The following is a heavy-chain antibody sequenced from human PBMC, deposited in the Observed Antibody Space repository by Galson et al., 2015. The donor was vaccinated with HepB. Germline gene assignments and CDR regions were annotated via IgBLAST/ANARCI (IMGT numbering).Heavy chain of an antibody. CDR3: AKGRESTIRIFDY. CDR1: GFTFSSYA. J-gene: IGHJ4*02. D-gene: IGHD3-9*01. CDR2: ISGSGGST. Sequence: SLRLSCAASGFTFSSYAMSWVRQAPGKGLEWVSAISGSGGSTYYADSVKGRFTISRDNSKNTLYLQMNSLRAEDTATYYCAKGRESTIRIFDYWGQGTLVTVSS. V-gene: IGHV3-23*01.